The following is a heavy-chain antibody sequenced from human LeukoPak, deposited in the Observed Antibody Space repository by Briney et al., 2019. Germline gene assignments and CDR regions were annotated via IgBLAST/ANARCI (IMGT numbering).Heavy chain of an antibody. J-gene: IGHJ4*02. Sequence: GASVKVSCKASGYTXASYGIGGVRQAPGQGLEWMGWTSSYNGITKYAQKLQGRVTMTTDTSTSTAYMELRSLRSDDTAVYYCARVHYDSSGYYPRHFDYWGQGTLVTVSS. V-gene: IGHV1-18*01. D-gene: IGHD3-22*01. CDR3: ARVHYDSSGYYPRHFDY. CDR1: GYTXASYG. CDR2: TSSYNGIT.